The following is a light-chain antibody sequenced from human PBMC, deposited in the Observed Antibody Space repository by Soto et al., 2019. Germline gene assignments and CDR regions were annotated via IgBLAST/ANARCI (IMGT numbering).Light chain of an antibody. CDR1: QSVSSN. CDR2: DAS. V-gene: IGKV3-11*01. Sequence: EIVLTQSRGTLSRSPGGRGTLACRASQSVSSNLAWYQQKPGQAPRLLIYDASSRPTDIPARFSGSGSGTDFTLTISSLEPEDFALYYCQQRSNWPITFGQGTRLEIK. CDR3: QQRSNWPIT. J-gene: IGKJ5*01.